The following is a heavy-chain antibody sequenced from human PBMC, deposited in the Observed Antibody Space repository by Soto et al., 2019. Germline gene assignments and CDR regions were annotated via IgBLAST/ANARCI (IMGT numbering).Heavy chain of an antibody. J-gene: IGHJ4*02. CDR2: ITWNSGSI. Sequence: PGGSLRLSRAAYGFSFCDSARPWVRQAPGEGGEWLSSITWNSGSIGYADSVNGRFTISRDNARNSIYLQMNSLRSDDTAFYYCAKETRIFRVVNNKGNFDYWGQGALVTVSS. V-gene: IGHV3-9*01. CDR3: AKETRIFRVVNNKGNFDY. CDR1: GFSFCDSA. D-gene: IGHD3-3*01.